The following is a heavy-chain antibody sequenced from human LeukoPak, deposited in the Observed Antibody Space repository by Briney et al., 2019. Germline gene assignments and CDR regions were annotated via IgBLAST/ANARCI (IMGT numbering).Heavy chain of an antibody. CDR2: IIPIFGTA. J-gene: IGHJ3*01. CDR1: GGTFSSYA. Sequence: SVKVSCKASGGTFSSYAINWVRQAPGQGLEWMGGIIPIFGTANYAQKFQGRVTITADKSTSTAYMELSSLRAEDTAVYYCASGVGSGSWSVWGQGTMVTVSS. V-gene: IGHV1-69*06. CDR3: ASGVGSGSWSV. D-gene: IGHD1-26*01.